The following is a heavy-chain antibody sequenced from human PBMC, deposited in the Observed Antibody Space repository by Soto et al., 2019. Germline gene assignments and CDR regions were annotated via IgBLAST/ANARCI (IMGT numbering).Heavy chain of an antibody. V-gene: IGHV3-30*03. CDR3: AREMVATFDY. J-gene: IGHJ4*02. CDR1: GFRFSGYG. Sequence: GGSLRLSCAASGFRFSGYGMHWVRQAPGKGLEWVAVISYDGSNKYYADSVKGRFTISRDNSKNTLYLQMNSLRAEDTAVYYCAREMVATFDYWGQGTLVTAPQ. D-gene: IGHD5-12*01. CDR2: ISYDGSNK.